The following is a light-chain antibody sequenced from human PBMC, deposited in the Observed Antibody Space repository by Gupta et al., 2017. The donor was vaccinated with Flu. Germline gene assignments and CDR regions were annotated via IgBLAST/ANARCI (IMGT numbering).Light chain of an antibody. CDR1: RHVSSNY. CDR2: EAS. Sequence: RASISCLASRHVSSNYLAWYQQKPGQAPRLLMSEASSRATGTPDRFSGSGSGTEFTLTISSLEPDDVAVYYCQQFGTIPFTFGPGTKVDIK. V-gene: IGKV3-20*01. J-gene: IGKJ3*01. CDR3: QQFGTIPFT.